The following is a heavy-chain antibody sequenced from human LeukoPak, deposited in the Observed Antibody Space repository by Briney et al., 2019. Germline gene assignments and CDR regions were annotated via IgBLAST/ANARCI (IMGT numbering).Heavy chain of an antibody. V-gene: IGHV1-46*01. CDR1: GYIFTSYY. D-gene: IGHD3-22*01. J-gene: IGHJ4*02. CDR3: ARGDSSGYFIPDY. Sequence: ASVKVSCKASGYIFTSYYMHWVRQAPGQGLEWMGMINPSGDITSYAQKFQGRVTMTRDTSTSTFYMQLSSLRSEDTAVYYCARGDSSGYFIPDYWGQGTLVTVSS. CDR2: INPSGDIT.